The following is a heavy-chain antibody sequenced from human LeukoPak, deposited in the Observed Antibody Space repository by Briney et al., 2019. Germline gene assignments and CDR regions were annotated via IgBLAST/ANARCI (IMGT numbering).Heavy chain of an antibody. D-gene: IGHD2-2*01. CDR3: AKNPTSDVDY. CDR2: ISGSGSST. CDR1: GFTVSSNY. V-gene: IGHV3-23*01. J-gene: IGHJ4*02. Sequence: PGGSLRLSCAASGFTVSSNYMSWVRQAPGKGLEWVSAISGSGSSTYSADSVKGRFTISRDNSKNTLYLQMNSLRAEDTAVYYCAKNPTSDVDYWGQGTLVTVSS.